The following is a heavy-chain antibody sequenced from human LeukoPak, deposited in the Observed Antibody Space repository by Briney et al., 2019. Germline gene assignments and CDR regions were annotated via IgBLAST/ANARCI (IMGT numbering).Heavy chain of an antibody. D-gene: IGHD3-9*01. CDR1: GGFISSYY. CDR2: IYYSGST. J-gene: IGHJ4*02. CDR3: ARTYYDILTGYYSFDY. Sequence: SETLSLTCTVSGGFISSYYWSWIRQPPGKGLEWIGYIYYSGSTNYNPSLKSRVTISVDTSKNQFSLKLCSVTAADTAVYYCARTYYDILTGYYSFDYWGQGTLVTVSS. V-gene: IGHV4-59*01.